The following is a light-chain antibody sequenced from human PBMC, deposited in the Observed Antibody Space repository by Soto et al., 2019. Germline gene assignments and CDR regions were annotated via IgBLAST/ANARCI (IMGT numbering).Light chain of an antibody. CDR1: SSDVGGYNY. Sequence: QSVLTQPASVSGSPGQSITISCTGISSDVGGYNYVSWYQQHPGKAPKLMIYEVSNRPSGVSNRFSGSKSGNTASLTISGLQPEDEADYYCSSYTSSSTVVFGGGTKLTVL. V-gene: IGLV2-14*01. CDR3: SSYTSSSTVV. J-gene: IGLJ2*01. CDR2: EVS.